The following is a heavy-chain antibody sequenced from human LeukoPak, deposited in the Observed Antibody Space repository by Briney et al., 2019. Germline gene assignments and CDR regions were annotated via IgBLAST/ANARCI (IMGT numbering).Heavy chain of an antibody. CDR3: ARRAAGGTYFDY. CDR1: GGTFSSYA. CDR2: IIPIFGTA. J-gene: IGHJ4*02. Sequence: SVKVSCKASGGTFSSYAISWVRQAPGQGLEWMGGIIPIFGTANYAQKFQGRVTITADESTSTAYMELSSLKASDTAMYYCARRAAGGTYFDYWGQGTLVTVSS. D-gene: IGHD6-13*01. V-gene: IGHV1-69*13.